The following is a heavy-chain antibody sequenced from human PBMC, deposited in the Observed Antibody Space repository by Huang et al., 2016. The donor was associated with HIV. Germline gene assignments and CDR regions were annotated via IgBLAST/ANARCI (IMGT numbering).Heavy chain of an antibody. V-gene: IGHV3-23*01. Sequence: EVQLLESGGGLVQPGGSLRLSCAASGFTFSSYAMSWVRQAPGKGLGWVSSITGRGSSSDYADSVKGRFTISRDNSKNTLYLQMNSLRAEDTAIYYCAKADSGAAAGSLVDYWGQGTLVTVSS. CDR1: GFTFSSYA. CDR3: AKADSGAAAGSLVDY. J-gene: IGHJ4*02. D-gene: IGHD6-13*01. CDR2: ITGRGSSS.